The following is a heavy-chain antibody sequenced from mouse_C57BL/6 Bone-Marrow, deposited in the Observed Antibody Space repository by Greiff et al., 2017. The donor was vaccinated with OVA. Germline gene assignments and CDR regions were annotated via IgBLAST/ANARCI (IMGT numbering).Heavy chain of an antibody. V-gene: IGHV5-9-1*02. CDR3: TRDSSLYWYFDV. D-gene: IGHD6-1*01. CDR1: GFTFSSYA. Sequence: EVKLQESGEGLVKPGGSLKLSCAASGFTFSSYAMSWVRQTPEKRLAWVAYISSGGDYIYYADTVKGRFTISRDNARNTLYLQMSSLKSEDTAMYYCTRDSSLYWYFDVWGTGTTVTVSS. J-gene: IGHJ1*03. CDR2: ISSGGDYI.